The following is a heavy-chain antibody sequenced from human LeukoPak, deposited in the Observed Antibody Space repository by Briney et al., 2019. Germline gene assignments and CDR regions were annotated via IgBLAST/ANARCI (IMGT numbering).Heavy chain of an antibody. CDR1: GFTVSSNY. V-gene: IGHV3-21*01. J-gene: IGHJ3*02. CDR3: AREGGDAFDI. CDR2: ISSTNTYI. Sequence: GGSLRLSCAASGFTVSSNYMNWVRQAAGKGLEWVASISSTNTYIKYADSVKGRFTISRDNTKNSVFPQMNSLTGEDTAVYYCAREGGDAFDIWGQGTMVTVSS. D-gene: IGHD3-16*01.